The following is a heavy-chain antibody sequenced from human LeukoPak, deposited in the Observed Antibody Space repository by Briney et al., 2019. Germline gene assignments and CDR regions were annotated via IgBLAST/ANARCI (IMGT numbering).Heavy chain of an antibody. CDR2: ISGSGGST. D-gene: IGHD3-10*01. Sequence: GRSLRLSCAASGFIFSSSGMHWVRQAPGKGLEWVSGISGSGGSTYYADSVKGRFTISRDNSKNRLYLQMNSLRAEDTAVYYCAKRPRGNYLDPFDYWGQGTLVTVSS. CDR3: AKRPRGNYLDPFDY. CDR1: GFIFSSSG. J-gene: IGHJ4*02. V-gene: IGHV3-23*01.